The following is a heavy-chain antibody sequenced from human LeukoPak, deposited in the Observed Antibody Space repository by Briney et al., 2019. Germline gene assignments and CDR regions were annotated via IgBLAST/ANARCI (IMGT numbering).Heavy chain of an antibody. J-gene: IGHJ4*02. V-gene: IGHV4-59*08. D-gene: IGHD3-22*01. Sequence: SETLSLTCTVSGGSISSYYWSWIRQPPGKGLEWIGYIYYSGSTNYNPSLKSRVTISVDTSKNQFSLKLSSVTAADTAVYYCARGGDNYYDSSGPNFDYWGQGTLVTVSS. CDR3: ARGGDNYYDSSGPNFDY. CDR2: IYYSGST. CDR1: GGSISSYY.